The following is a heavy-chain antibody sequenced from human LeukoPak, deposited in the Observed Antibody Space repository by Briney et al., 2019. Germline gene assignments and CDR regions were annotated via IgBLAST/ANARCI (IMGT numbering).Heavy chain of an antibody. Sequence: PGGSLRLSCAASGFTFSSYEMNWVRQAPGKGLEWVSYISSSGSTIYYADSVKGRFTISRDNAKNSLYLQMNSLRAEDTARYYRSKARRDGFNLGDYWGQGTLVTVSS. D-gene: IGHD5-24*01. CDR3: SKARRDGFNLGDY. CDR1: GFTFSSYE. V-gene: IGHV3-48*03. J-gene: IGHJ4*02. CDR2: ISSSGSTI.